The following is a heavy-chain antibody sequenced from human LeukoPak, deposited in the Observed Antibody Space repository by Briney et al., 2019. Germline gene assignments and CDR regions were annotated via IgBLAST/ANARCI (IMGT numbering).Heavy chain of an antibody. D-gene: IGHD3-3*01. V-gene: IGHV3-73*01. CDR3: TRQAPRTIFGVVESMDV. Sequence: GGSLRLSCAASGFTFSGSAMHWVRQASGKGLEWVGRIRSKANSYATAYAASVKGRFTISRDDSKNTAYLQMNNLKTEDTAVYYCTRQAPRTIFGVVESMDVWGKGTTVTVSS. J-gene: IGHJ6*03. CDR1: GFTFSGSA. CDR2: IRSKANSYAT.